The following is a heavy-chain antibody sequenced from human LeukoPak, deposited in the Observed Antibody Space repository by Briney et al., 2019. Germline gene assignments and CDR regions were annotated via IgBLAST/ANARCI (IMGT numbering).Heavy chain of an antibody. V-gene: IGHV4-38-2*01. CDR2: IYHSGST. Sequence: PSETLSLTCAVSGYSISSGYYWGWIRQPPGKGLEWIGSIYHSGSTYYNPSLKSRVTISVDTSKNQFSLKLSSVTAADTAVYYCARPGTYYSSGIGYWGQGTLVTVSS. J-gene: IGHJ4*02. D-gene: IGHD6-25*01. CDR1: GYSISSGYY. CDR3: ARPGTYYSSGIGY.